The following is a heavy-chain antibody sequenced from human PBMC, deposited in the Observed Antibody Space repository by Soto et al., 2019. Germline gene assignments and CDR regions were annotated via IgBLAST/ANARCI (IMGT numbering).Heavy chain of an antibody. CDR2: INPNSGGT. CDR3: ARREIDYGDSVFDY. J-gene: IGHJ4*02. D-gene: IGHD4-17*01. Sequence: GASVKVSCKASGYTFTGYYMHWVRQAPGQGLEWMGWINPNSGGTNYAQKFQGRVTMTRDTSISTAYMELSSLRSEDTAVYYCARREIDYGDSVFDYWGQGTLVTVS. V-gene: IGHV1-2*02. CDR1: GYTFTGYY.